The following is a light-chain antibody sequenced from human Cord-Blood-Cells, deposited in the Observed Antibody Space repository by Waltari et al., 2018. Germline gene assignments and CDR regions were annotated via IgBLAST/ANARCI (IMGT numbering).Light chain of an antibody. Sequence: DIVMTQSPDSLAVSLGERATINCKSSQSVLYSSNNKNYLAWYKQKRGQPPKLLIYWASTREAGVPDRFSGSGSGTDFTLTISSLQAEDVAVYYCQQYYSTPYTFGQGTKLEIK. J-gene: IGKJ2*01. V-gene: IGKV4-1*01. CDR1: QSVLYSSNNKNY. CDR2: WAS. CDR3: QQYYSTPYT.